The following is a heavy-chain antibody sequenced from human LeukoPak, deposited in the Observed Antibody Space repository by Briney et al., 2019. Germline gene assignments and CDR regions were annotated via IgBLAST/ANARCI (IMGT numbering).Heavy chain of an antibody. CDR1: GASISSTNW. CDR2: IHHSGRT. D-gene: IGHD2-2*01. Sequence: PSETLSLTCAISGASISSTNWWIWVRQPPGKGLEWIGEIHHSGRTNYNPSLKSRITISVDKSKNQVFLRLNSVAAADTALYYCARAQAGCSRASCYLEPWGQGTLVTVSS. J-gene: IGHJ5*02. V-gene: IGHV4-4*02. CDR3: ARAQAGCSRASCYLEP.